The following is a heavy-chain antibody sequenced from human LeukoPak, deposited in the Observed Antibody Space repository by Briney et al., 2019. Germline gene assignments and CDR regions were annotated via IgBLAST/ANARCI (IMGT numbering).Heavy chain of an antibody. CDR2: IYYSGST. Sequence: PSETLSLTCTVSGGSISSGGYYWSWIRQHPGKGLEWIGYIYYSGSTYYNPSLKSRVTISVDTSKNQFSLKLSSVTAADTAVYYCARMSRAKYYYGSGRDAFDIWGQGTMVTVSS. J-gene: IGHJ3*02. V-gene: IGHV4-31*03. D-gene: IGHD3-10*01. CDR3: ARMSRAKYYYGSGRDAFDI. CDR1: GGSISSGGYY.